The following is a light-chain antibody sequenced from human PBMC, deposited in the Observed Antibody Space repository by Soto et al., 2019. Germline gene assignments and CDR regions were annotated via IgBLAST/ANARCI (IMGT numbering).Light chain of an antibody. V-gene: IGLV2-8*01. Sequence: QSALTQPPSASGSPGQPVSISCTGTSSDVGGYNRVSWYQHHPGKAHKLIIYEVFKRPSGVPDRFSGSKSGNTASLTVSGLQAEDEADYYCNSYAGNSWVFGGGTKVTVL. CDR3: NSYAGNSWV. CDR1: SSDVGGYNR. CDR2: EVF. J-gene: IGLJ3*02.